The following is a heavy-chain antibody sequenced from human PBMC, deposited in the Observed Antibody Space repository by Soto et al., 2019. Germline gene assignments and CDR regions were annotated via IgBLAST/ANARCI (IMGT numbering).Heavy chain of an antibody. CDR1: GYAITAYY. CDR3: ARDDYGSYPY. Sequence: QVQLVQSGTEVKKPGASVKVSCKASGYAITAYYIHWVRQAPGQGLEWMGWIDPRSGGAIYAQKFQDRVTMTRDTSISTVYMDLSGRRSDDTALYYCARDDYGSYPYWGQGTLVTVSS. J-gene: IGHJ4*02. V-gene: IGHV1-2*02. D-gene: IGHD1-26*01. CDR2: IDPRSGGA.